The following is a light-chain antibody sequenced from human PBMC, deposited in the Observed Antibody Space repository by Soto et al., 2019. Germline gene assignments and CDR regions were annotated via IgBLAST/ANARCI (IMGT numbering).Light chain of an antibody. V-gene: IGLV2-14*01. CDR3: SSYTSSIPLYV. CDR2: DVS. CDR1: SSDVGGYNY. Sequence: QSVLTQPASVSGSPGQSITISCTGTSSDVGGYNYVSWYQQHPGKAPKLMIYDVSNRPSGVSNRFSGSKSGNTASLTISGLQAEDEADYYCSSYTSSIPLYVFGTGTKATVL. J-gene: IGLJ1*01.